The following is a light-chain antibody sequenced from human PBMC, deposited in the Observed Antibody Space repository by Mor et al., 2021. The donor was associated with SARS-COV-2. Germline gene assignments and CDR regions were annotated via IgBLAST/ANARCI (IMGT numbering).Light chain of an antibody. CDR3: QQYYYIPWT. Sequence: GQPPKLLIYWASTRQSGVPDRFSGSGSGTHFTLTISSLQAEDVAVYYCQQYYYIPWTFGLGTKVEIK. V-gene: IGKV4-1*01. J-gene: IGKJ1*01. CDR2: WAS.